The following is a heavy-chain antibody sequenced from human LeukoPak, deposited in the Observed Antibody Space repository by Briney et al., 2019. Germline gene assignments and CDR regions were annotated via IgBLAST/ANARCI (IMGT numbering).Heavy chain of an antibody. V-gene: IGHV4-34*01. D-gene: IGHD5-24*01. J-gene: IGHJ2*01. Sequence: SETLSLTCAVYGGSFSGYYWSWIRQPPGKGLEWIGEINHSGSTNYNPSLKSRVTISVDTSKNQFSLKLNSVTAADTAVYYCARGQFQEDIWGRGTLVTVSS. CDR2: INHSGST. CDR3: ARGQFQEDI. CDR1: GGSFSGYY.